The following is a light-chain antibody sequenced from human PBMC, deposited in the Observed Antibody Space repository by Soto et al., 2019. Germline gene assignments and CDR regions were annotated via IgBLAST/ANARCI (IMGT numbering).Light chain of an antibody. CDR2: DVS. Sequence: QSALTQPRSVSGSPGQSVTISCTGTSSDVGGYNYVSWYQQHPGKAPKLMIYDVSKRPSGVPDRFSGSKSGNTASLTISGLQAEDEGDYYCCSYAGSYTLEVFGGGTKLTVL. J-gene: IGLJ2*01. V-gene: IGLV2-11*01. CDR3: CSYAGSYTLEV. CDR1: SSDVGGYNY.